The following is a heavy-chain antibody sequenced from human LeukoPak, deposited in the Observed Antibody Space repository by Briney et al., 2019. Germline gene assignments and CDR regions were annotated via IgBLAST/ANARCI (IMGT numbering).Heavy chain of an antibody. V-gene: IGHV3-23*01. CDR2: ISDTGGST. D-gene: IGHD3-22*01. CDR1: GITLSNYG. CDR3: AKRGVVIRVILVGFHKQAYYFDS. Sequence: GGSLRLSCAVSGITLSNYGMSWVRQAPGKGLEWVAGISDTGGSTNYADSVKGRFTISRDNPKNTLYLQTNSLRAEDTAVYFCAKRGVVIRVILVGFHKQAYYFDSWGQGALVTVSS. J-gene: IGHJ4*02.